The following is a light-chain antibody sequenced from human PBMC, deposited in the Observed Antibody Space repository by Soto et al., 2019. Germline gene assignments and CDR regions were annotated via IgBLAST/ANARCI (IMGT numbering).Light chain of an antibody. CDR3: QQHLTLPWT. CDR1: HSVLYSPNNKNY. J-gene: IGKJ1*01. CDR2: WAS. Sequence: DIVMTQSPDSLAVSLGERATIKCKSSHSVLYSPNNKNYLAWYQHKPGQPPNLLIYWASTRESGVPERFSGSGSGTDFTLTISSLQAEDAAVYYCQQHLTLPWTFGQGTKVEIK. V-gene: IGKV4-1*01.